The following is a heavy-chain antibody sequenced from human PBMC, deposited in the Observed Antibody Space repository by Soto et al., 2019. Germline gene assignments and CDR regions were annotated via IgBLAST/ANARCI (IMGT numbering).Heavy chain of an antibody. Sequence: EVQLVESGGGLVKPGGSLRLSCAASGFTFSSYSMNWVRQAPGKGLEWVSSISSSSSYISYADSVKGRSTISRDNAKNSLYLQMNSLRAEDTAVYYCARMGSQRYYYYGMDVWGQGTTVTVSS. V-gene: IGHV3-21*01. D-gene: IGHD6-25*01. CDR3: ARMGSQRYYYYGMDV. CDR1: GFTFSSYS. CDR2: ISSSSSYI. J-gene: IGHJ6*02.